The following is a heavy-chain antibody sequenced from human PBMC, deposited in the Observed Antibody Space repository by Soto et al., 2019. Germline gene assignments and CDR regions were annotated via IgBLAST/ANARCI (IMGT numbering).Heavy chain of an antibody. CDR2: INQSEST. D-gene: IGHD3-10*01. CDR1: GGSFSDYS. CDR3: ASGESIIGAHGYYYVMDA. V-gene: IGHV4-34*01. J-gene: IGHJ6*02. Sequence: SETLSLTCAVYGGSFSDYSWNWIRQPPGKGLEWIGEINQSESTNYNPSLKSRVTISVDTSRNQFSLKLSSVTAADTAVYYCASGESIIGAHGYYYVMDAWGQGTTVTVSS.